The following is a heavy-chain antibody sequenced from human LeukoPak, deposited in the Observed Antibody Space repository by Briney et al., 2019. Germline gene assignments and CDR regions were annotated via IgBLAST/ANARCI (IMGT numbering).Heavy chain of an antibody. CDR1: GGSISTYY. D-gene: IGHD5-24*01. V-gene: IGHV4-59*01. Sequence: PSETLSLTCTVSGGSISTYYWSWIRQPPGKGLEWLGYVYYSGSTNYNPSLKSRVTISVDTSKNQFSLKLTSVTAADTAVYYCARGKPDAYNSDYFDYWGQGTLVTVSS. CDR3: ARGKPDAYNSDYFDY. J-gene: IGHJ4*02. CDR2: VYYSGST.